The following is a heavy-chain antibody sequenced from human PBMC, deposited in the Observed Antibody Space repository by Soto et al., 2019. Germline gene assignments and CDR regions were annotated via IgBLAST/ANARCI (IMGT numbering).Heavy chain of an antibody. Sequence: EVQRVESGGVLVQPGGSLRLSCAASGFTFSNYAMDWVRQAPGKGLEWVSYISASSSNIRYADSVKGRFTISRDNAKSSVYLLMNSLRAYDSAVSYCARRASRGSAWSRYLDLWGRGTLVTVSP. CDR3: ARRASRGSAWSRYLDL. CDR2: ISASSSNI. CDR1: GFTFSNYA. D-gene: IGHD1-26*01. J-gene: IGHJ2*01. V-gene: IGHV3-48*01.